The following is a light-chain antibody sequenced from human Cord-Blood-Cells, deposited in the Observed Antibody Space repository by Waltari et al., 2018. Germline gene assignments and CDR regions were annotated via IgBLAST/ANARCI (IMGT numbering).Light chain of an antibody. CDR1: RSDVGSYNL. J-gene: IGLJ3*02. V-gene: IGLV2-23*01. Sequence: QSALTQPASVSGSPGQSITISCTGTRSDVGSYNLVSWYQQHPGKAPKLMIYEGSKRRAGVSNRFSGSKSGNTASLTISGLQAEDEADYYCCSYAGSSTWVFGGGTKLTVL. CDR2: EGS. CDR3: CSYAGSSTWV.